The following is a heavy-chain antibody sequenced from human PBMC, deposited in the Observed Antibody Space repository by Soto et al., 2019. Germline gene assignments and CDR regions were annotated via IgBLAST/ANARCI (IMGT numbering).Heavy chain of an antibody. CDR2: IYYSGST. D-gene: IGHD5-18*01. CDR1: GGSISSYY. J-gene: IGHJ4*02. V-gene: IGHV4-59*01. Sequence: SETLSLTCTVSGGSISSYYWSWIRQPPGKGLEWIGYIYYSGSTNCNPSLKSRVTISVDTSKNQFSLKLSSVTAADTAVYYCARDNGYSYGYTLDHWGQGTLVTVSS. CDR3: ARDNGYSYGYTLDH.